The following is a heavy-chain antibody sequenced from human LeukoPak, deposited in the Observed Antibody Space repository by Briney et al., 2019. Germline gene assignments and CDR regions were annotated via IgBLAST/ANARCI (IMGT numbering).Heavy chain of an antibody. CDR1: GFTFDDYA. J-gene: IGHJ4*02. V-gene: IGHV3-9*01. D-gene: IGHD3-10*01. CDR2: ISWTSGNI. Sequence: PGRSLRLSCAASGFTFDDYAMHWVRQAPGKGLEWVSGISWTSGNIVYADSVKGRFTISRDNAKNSLYLQMNSLRAEDTAVYYCAMDGSGSYYSFGGQGTLVTVSS. CDR3: AMDGSGSYYSF.